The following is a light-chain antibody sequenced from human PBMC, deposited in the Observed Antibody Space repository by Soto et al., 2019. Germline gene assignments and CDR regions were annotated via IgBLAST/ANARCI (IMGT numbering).Light chain of an antibody. CDR2: ATS. J-gene: IGKJ1*01. CDR1: QSVTSTY. CDR3: KDSSTSPWP. Sequence: EIVLTQSPGTLSLSPGERATLSCRAVQSVTSTYMAWYQQKPGQAPRLLIYATSFRATGVPDRFRGSGSGTDFTLTISSLEPEDSAVYDCKDSSTSPWPFGQGTKVEIK. V-gene: IGKV3-20*01.